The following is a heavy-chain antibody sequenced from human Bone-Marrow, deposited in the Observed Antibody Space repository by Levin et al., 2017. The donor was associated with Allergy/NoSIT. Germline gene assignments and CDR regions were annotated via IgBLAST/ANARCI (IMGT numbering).Heavy chain of an antibody. D-gene: IGHD6-19*01. J-gene: IGHJ4*02. V-gene: IGHV3-23*01. Sequence: GESLKISCAASGLSFSSYPMSWVRQAPGKGLEWVSVISISGDTTFYADSVKGRFTISKDNSKNTLYLQMNSLRAEDTAIYYCAKGAQSVAGFDYWGQGTLVTVSS. CDR1: GLSFSSYP. CDR2: ISISGDTT. CDR3: AKGAQSVAGFDY.